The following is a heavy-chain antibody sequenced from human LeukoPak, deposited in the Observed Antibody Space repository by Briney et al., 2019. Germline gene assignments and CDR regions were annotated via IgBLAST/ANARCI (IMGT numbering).Heavy chain of an antibody. D-gene: IGHD6-19*01. CDR1: GYTFTSYY. CDR2: INPSGGST. V-gene: IGHV1-46*01. CDR3: ASSPAVAGRKYYFDY. Sequence: APVKVSCKASGYTFTSYYMHWVRQAPGQGLEWMGIINPSGGSTSYAQKFQGRVTMTRDTSTSTVYMELSSLRSEDTAVYYCASSPAVAGRKYYFDYWGQGTLVTVSS. J-gene: IGHJ4*02.